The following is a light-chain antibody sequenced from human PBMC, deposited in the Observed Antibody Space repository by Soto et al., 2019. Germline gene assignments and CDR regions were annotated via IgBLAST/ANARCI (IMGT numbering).Light chain of an antibody. V-gene: IGKV1-5*01. CDR1: QSIAAS. J-gene: IGKJ5*01. CDR2: DVS. Sequence: IQMTQSPSALSASVGDTVTITCRASQSIAASLAWYQHKPGEAPKLLIYDVSSLETGVPSRFSGSGSGTEFSLTIRGLQPEDFATYYCQQSYSTTITFGQGTRLEIK. CDR3: QQSYSTTIT.